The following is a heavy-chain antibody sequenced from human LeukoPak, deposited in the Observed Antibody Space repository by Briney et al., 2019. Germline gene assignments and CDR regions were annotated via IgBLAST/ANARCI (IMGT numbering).Heavy chain of an antibody. Sequence: ASVKVSCKASGYTFTGYYMHWVRQAPGQGLEWMGWINPNSGGTNYAQKFQGRVTMTRDTSISTAYMELSRLRSDDTAVYYCARGGCGGDCVSSAEYFQHWGQGTLVTVSS. D-gene: IGHD2-21*02. V-gene: IGHV1-2*02. CDR3: ARGGCGGDCVSSAEYFQH. J-gene: IGHJ1*01. CDR2: INPNSGGT. CDR1: GYTFTGYY.